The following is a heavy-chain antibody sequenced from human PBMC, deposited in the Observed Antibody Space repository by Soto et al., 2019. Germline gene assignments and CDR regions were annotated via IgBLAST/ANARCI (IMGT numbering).Heavy chain of an antibody. CDR3: ARAQTIFGIITVFDY. CDR1: GGSINSGGYY. J-gene: IGHJ4*02. CDR2: IYYSGST. D-gene: IGHD3-3*01. Sequence: LSLTCTVSGGSINSGGYYWSWIRQHPGKGLEWIGYIYYSGSTYYNPSLKSRVTISIDTSKNQFSLKLSSVTAADTAVYYCARAQTIFGIITVFDYWGQGTLVTVSS. V-gene: IGHV4-31*03.